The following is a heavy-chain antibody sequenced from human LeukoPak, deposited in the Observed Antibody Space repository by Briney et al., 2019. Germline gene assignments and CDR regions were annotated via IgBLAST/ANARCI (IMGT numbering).Heavy chain of an antibody. CDR2: IYYSGST. V-gene: IGHV4-59*01. CDR3: AREKDYDSSGYYWTPYFDY. D-gene: IGHD3-22*01. Sequence: KPSETLSLTCTVSGGSISSYYWSWIRQPPGKGLEWIGYIYYSGSTNYNPSLKSRVTISVDTSKNQFSLKLISATAADTAVYYCAREKDYDSSGYYWTPYFDYWGQGTLVTVSS. CDR1: GGSISSYY. J-gene: IGHJ4*02.